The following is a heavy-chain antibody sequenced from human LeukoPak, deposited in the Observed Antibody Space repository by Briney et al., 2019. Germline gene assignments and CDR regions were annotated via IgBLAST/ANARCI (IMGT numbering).Heavy chain of an antibody. Sequence: PGGSLRLSCAVSGFTFSDYYMNWIRQAPGKGLEWVSYISDSGRTKYYADSVEGRFTISRDNAKNSLYLQMNSLRAEDTAVYYCARAGFGELLDLDYWGQGTLVTVSS. J-gene: IGHJ4*02. CDR3: ARAGFGELLDLDY. V-gene: IGHV3-11*01. CDR2: ISDSGRTK. D-gene: IGHD3-10*01. CDR1: GFTFSDYY.